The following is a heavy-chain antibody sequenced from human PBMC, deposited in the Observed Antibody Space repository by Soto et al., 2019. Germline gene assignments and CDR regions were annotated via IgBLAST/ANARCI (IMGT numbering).Heavy chain of an antibody. Sequence: EVQLVESGGGLIQPGGSLRLSCAASGFTVSSNYMSWVRQAPGKGLEWVSVIYSGGSTYYADSVKGRFTISRDNSKNTLYLQMNGRRAEDTAVYYCARRDYDFWSGYGMDVWGQGTTVTVSS. CDR3: ARRDYDFWSGYGMDV. J-gene: IGHJ6*02. D-gene: IGHD3-3*01. CDR1: GFTVSSNY. V-gene: IGHV3-53*01. CDR2: IYSGGST.